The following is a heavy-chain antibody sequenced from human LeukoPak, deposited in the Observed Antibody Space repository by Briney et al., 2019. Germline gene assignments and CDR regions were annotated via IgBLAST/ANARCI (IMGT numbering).Heavy chain of an antibody. CDR3: ARQFSTMIGFYGWFDP. CDR2: IYPGDSDT. J-gene: IGHJ5*02. D-gene: IGHD3-22*01. Sequence: GESLKISCKGSGYSFTSYWIGWVRQMPGKGLEWMGIIYPGDSDTRYSPFFQGQVTISADKSISTAYLQWSSLKASDTAMYYCARQFSTMIGFYGWFDPWGQGTLVTVSS. V-gene: IGHV5-51*01. CDR1: GYSFTSYW.